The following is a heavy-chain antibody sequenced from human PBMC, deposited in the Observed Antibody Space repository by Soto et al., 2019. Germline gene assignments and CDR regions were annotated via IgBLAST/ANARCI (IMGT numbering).Heavy chain of an antibody. CDR2: ITSKRHGGTT. D-gene: IGHD7-27*01. CDR3: SRGPPRRGNLGNEFDY. Sequence: GGSLRPSCTGSGFSFGDYALIWFRQAPGKGLGWGGFITSKRHGGTTEFAPAVKGRFLISRDDSKSIAYLEMNTLKAEDSSMYYCSRGPPRRGNLGNEFDYWGQGTLVTVSS. CDR1: GFSFGDYA. V-gene: IGHV3-49*03. J-gene: IGHJ4*02.